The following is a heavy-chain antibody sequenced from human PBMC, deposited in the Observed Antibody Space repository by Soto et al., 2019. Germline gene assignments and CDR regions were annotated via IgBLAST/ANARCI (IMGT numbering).Heavy chain of an antibody. CDR3: AKDDSSSWYFADY. CDR1: GFTLDDYA. J-gene: IGHJ4*02. V-gene: IGHV3-9*01. Sequence: GGSLRLSCAASGFTLDDYAMHWVRQAPGKGLEWVSGISWNSGSIGYADSVKGRFTISRDNAKNSLYLQMNSLRAEDTALYYCAKDDSSSWYFADYWGQGTLVTVSS. D-gene: IGHD6-13*01. CDR2: ISWNSGSI.